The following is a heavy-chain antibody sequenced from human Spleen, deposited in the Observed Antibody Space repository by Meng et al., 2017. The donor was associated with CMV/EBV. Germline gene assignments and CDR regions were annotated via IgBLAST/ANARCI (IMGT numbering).Heavy chain of an antibody. D-gene: IGHD2-2*01. CDR2: ISYDGSNK. V-gene: IGHV3-30*04. J-gene: IGHJ4*02. CDR1: GFTFSSYA. Sequence: GEPLKIPCAASGFTFSSYAMHWVRQAPGKGLEWVAVISYDGSNKYYADSVKGRFTISRDNSKNTLYLQMNSLRAEDTAVYYCARRPFFCSTTSCYLDYWGQGTLVTVSS. CDR3: ARRPFFCSTTSCYLDY.